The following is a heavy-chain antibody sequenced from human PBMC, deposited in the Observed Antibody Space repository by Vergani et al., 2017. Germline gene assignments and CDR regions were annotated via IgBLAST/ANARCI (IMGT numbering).Heavy chain of an antibody. CDR3: AREYSSTSGRAFDF. V-gene: IGHV3-48*01. Sequence: QLVESGGGWVQPGGSLRLSCVVSGFDFSSYIMNWVRQAPGKGLEWVSFVSTGTKSQSYAESVKGRFTFSRDSAKNSLYLQMDSLRAEDTAVYYCAREYSSTSGRAFDFWGQGTKVTVSS. J-gene: IGHJ3*01. CDR2: VSTGTKSQ. CDR1: GFDFSSYI. D-gene: IGHD2-2*01.